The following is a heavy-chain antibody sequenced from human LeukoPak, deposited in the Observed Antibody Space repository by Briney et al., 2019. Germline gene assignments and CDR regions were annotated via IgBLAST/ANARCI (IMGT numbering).Heavy chain of an antibody. CDR1: GYTFTSYD. Sequence: ASVKVSCKASGYTFTSYDINWVRQATGQGLEWMGWMNPNSGNTGFAQKFQGRVTMTRNTSISTAYMELSSLRSEDTAVYYCARPYRRIAAAGTGYYYYMDVWGKGTTVTVSS. V-gene: IGHV1-8*01. D-gene: IGHD6-13*01. CDR2: MNPNSGNT. J-gene: IGHJ6*03. CDR3: ARPYRRIAAAGTGYYYYMDV.